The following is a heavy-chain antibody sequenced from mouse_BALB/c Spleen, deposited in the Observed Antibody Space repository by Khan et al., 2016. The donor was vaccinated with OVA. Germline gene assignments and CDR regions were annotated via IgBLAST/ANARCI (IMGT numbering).Heavy chain of an antibody. CDR3: ASHLTGSFAY. J-gene: IGHJ3*01. Sequence: EVELVQSGGDLVKPGGSLKLSCAASGFTFSSYSMSWVRQTPDKGLEWVASISSGDDYTYYPDIVKGRFTISRDNATNTLYLQMSSLKSEDTAMYYCASHLTGSFAYWGQGTMVTVSS. CDR2: ISSGDDYT. CDR1: GFTFSSYS. V-gene: IGHV5-6*01. D-gene: IGHD4-1*01.